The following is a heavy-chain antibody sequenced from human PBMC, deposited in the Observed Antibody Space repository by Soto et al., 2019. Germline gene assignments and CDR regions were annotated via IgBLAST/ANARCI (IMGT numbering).Heavy chain of an antibody. CDR2: IKQDGSAK. Sequence: PGGSLRLSCVASGFTFSGDWMSWVRQAPGKGLEWVANIKQDGSAKQYLDSVRGRFTISRDNSKNSVYLQMNSLRAEDTALYYGARDFYGGFSYGPGDNWGQGTLVTVSS. V-gene: IGHV3-7*01. D-gene: IGHD2-15*01. CDR3: ARDFYGGFSYGPGDN. CDR1: GFTFSGDW. J-gene: IGHJ4*02.